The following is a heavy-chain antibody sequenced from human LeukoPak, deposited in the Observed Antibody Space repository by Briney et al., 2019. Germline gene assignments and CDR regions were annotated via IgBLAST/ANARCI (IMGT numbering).Heavy chain of an antibody. D-gene: IGHD3-22*01. V-gene: IGHV3-48*01. CDR1: GFTFSSYS. Sequence: GGSLRLSCAASGFTFSSYSMNWVRQAPGKGLEWGSYISGSSSTIYYADSVKGRFTISRDNGKNTLYLKMNSLRAEDTAVYYCARGSTYYDSSGQVPFDYWGQGTMVTVSS. CDR3: ARGSTYYDSSGQVPFDY. J-gene: IGHJ4*02. CDR2: ISGSSSTI.